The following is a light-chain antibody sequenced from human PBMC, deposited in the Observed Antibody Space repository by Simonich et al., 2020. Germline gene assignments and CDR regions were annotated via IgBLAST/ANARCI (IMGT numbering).Light chain of an antibody. CDR1: HSVSSN. J-gene: IGKJ3*01. CDR3: QQYNNWPFT. V-gene: IGKV3-15*01. Sequence: ELVMTQSPATLSVSPGKRATLSCRASHSVSSNLAWYQQKPGQAPRLLIYGASTRATGIPARFSGSGSGTEFTLTISSMQSEDFAVYYCQQYNNWPFTFGPGTKVDIK. CDR2: GAS.